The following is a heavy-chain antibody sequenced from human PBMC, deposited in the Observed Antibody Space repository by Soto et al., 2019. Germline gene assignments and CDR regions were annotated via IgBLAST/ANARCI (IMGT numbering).Heavy chain of an antibody. D-gene: IGHD1-7*01. CDR2: IIPIFGTA. CDR1: GGTFSSYA. V-gene: IGHV1-69*01. J-gene: IGHJ5*02. CDR3: ARYEGGTTMPYNWFDP. Sequence: QVQLVQSGAEVKKPGSSVKVSCKASGGTFSSYAISWVRQAPGQGLEWMGGIIPIFGTANYAQKFQGRVTITADESTSTAYMELSSLRSEDTAVYYGARYEGGTTMPYNWFDPWGQGTLVAVSS.